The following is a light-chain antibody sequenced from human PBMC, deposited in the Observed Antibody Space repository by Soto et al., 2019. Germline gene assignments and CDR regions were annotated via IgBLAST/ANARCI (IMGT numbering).Light chain of an antibody. V-gene: IGLV2-14*03. J-gene: IGLJ1*01. CDR1: SSDVGGSNF. CDR2: DVA. Sequence: QSALTQPASVSDSPGQSITIPCTVTSSDVGGSNFVSWYQQHPGKPPKLIIYDVANRPSGVSNRFSGSKSGSTASLIISRLQTEDEADYYCVSYTSSTTYVFGTGTKVTVL. CDR3: VSYTSSTTYV.